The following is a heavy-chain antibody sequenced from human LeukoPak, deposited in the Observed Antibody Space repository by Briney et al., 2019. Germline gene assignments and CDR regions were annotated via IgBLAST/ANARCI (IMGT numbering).Heavy chain of an antibody. D-gene: IGHD2-15*01. CDR2: ISGSGGST. Sequence: GGSLRLSCAASGLTFSSYAMSWVRQAPGKGLEWVSAISGSGGSTYYADSVKGRFTISRDNSKNTLYLQMNSLRAEDTAVYYCAKDYPPSGYCSGGSCYSYYYYYYYMDVWGKGTTVTVSS. V-gene: IGHV3-23*01. CDR1: GLTFSSYA. CDR3: AKDYPPSGYCSGGSCYSYYYYYYYMDV. J-gene: IGHJ6*03.